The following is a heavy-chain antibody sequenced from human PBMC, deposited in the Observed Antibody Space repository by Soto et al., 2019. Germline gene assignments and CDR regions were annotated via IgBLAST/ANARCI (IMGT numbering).Heavy chain of an antibody. CDR1: GFTFSSYG. D-gene: IGHD3-3*01. J-gene: IGHJ6*02. V-gene: IGHV3-30*18. CDR2: ISYDGSNK. Sequence: QVQLVESGGGVVQPGRSLRLSCAASGFTFSSYGMHWVRQAPGKGLEWVAVISYDGSNKYYADSVKGRFTISRDNSKNTLYLQMNSLRAEDTAVYYCAKRGRFLEWAYGMDVWGHGTTVTVSS. CDR3: AKRGRFLEWAYGMDV.